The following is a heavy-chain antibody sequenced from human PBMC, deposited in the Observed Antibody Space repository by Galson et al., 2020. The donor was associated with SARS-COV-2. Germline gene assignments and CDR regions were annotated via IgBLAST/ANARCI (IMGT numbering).Heavy chain of an antibody. CDR1: GFTFSNAW. CDR2: IKSKTDGGTT. D-gene: IGHD2-21*02. Sequence: GGSLRLSGAAAGFTFSNAWMSWVRQAPGKGLEWVGRIKSKTDGGTTDYAAPVKGRFTISRDDSKNTLYLQMNSLKTEDTAVYYCTTAGSGLIVVVTASEGPGEKDYFDYWGQGTLVTVSS. J-gene: IGHJ4*02. CDR3: TTAGSGLIVVVTASEGPGEKDYFDY. V-gene: IGHV3-15*01.